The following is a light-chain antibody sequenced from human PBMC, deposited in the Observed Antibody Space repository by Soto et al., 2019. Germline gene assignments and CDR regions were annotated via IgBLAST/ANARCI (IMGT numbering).Light chain of an antibody. V-gene: IGKV1-17*03. CDR2: AAS. J-gene: IGKJ1*01. Sequence: DIQMTQSPSAMSASVGDRVTITCRASQDISNYLAWFQQKPGKVPKRLLYAASSFQSGVPRRFSGSGSGTDYTLTITNLQPEDFAPYYCLQHNSYPRTFGQGTKVEIK. CDR3: LQHNSYPRT. CDR1: QDISNY.